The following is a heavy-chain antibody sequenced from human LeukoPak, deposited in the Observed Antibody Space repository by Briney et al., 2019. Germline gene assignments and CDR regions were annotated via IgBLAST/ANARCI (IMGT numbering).Heavy chain of an antibody. CDR3: AKDRVRDNWNEDDWFDP. J-gene: IGHJ5*02. CDR2: IKQDESEK. CDR1: GFTFRSYS. V-gene: IGHV3-7*03. Sequence: PGGSLRLSCAASGFTFRSYSMSWVRQAPGKGLEWVANIKQDESEKYYADSVKGRFTISRDNAKNSLYLQMNSLRAEDTALYYCAKDRVRDNWNEDDWFDPWGQGTLVTVSS. D-gene: IGHD1-1*01.